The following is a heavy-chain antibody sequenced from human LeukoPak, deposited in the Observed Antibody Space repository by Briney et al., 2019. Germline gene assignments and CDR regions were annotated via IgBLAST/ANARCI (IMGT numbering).Heavy chain of an antibody. CDR2: IYTSGST. D-gene: IGHD1-26*01. CDR3: ARDRIVGATRWFDP. CDR1: GGSISSYY. J-gene: IGHJ5*02. Sequence: PSETLSLTCTVSGGSISSYYWSWIPQPAGKGLEWIGRIYTSGSTNYNPSLKSRVTMSVDTSKNQFSLKLSSVTAADTAVYYCARDRIVGATRWFDPWGQGTLVTVSS. V-gene: IGHV4-4*07.